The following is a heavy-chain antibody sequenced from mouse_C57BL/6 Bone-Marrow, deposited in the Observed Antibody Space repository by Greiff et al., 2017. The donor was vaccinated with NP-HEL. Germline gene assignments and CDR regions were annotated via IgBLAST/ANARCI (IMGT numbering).Heavy chain of an antibody. CDR1: GFTFSDYY. V-gene: IGHV5-16*01. D-gene: IGHD2-1*01. J-gene: IGHJ1*03. CDR2: INYDGSST. Sequence: EVQLVESEGGLVQPGSSMKLSCTASGFTFSDYYMAWVRQVPEKGLEWVANINYDGSSTYYLDSLKSRFIISRDNAKNILYLQMSSLKSEDTATYYCARDPYGNYGCFDVWGTGTTVTVSS. CDR3: ARDPYGNYGCFDV.